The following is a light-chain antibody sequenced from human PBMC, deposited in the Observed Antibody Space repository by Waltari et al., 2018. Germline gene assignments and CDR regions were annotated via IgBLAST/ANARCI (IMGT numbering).Light chain of an antibody. V-gene: IGLV2-23*02. CDR2: EVS. CDR3: CSYAGSSSFVI. Sequence: QSALTQPASVSGSPGQSITISCTGSSSDVGSYNHVSWYQQRPNKAPEFIIYEVSKRPSGLSNRFSGSKSGNTASLTISGLQAEDEADYYCCSYAGSSSFVIFGGGTKLTVL. J-gene: IGLJ2*01. CDR1: SSDVGSYNH.